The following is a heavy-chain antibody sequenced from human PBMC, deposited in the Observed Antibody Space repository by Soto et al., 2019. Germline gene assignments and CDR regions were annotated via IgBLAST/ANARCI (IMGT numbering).Heavy chain of an antibody. CDR1: GGSVSSGSYY. Sequence: QVQLQESGPGLVKPSETLSLTCTVSGGSVSSGSYYWSWIRQPPGKGLEWIGYIYYSGSTNYNPSLKSRVTISGDTSKNQFSLKLSSVTAADTAVYYCARSLFGEFEFDYLGQGTLVTVSS. J-gene: IGHJ4*02. D-gene: IGHD3-10*02. V-gene: IGHV4-61*01. CDR3: ARSLFGEFEFDY. CDR2: IYYSGST.